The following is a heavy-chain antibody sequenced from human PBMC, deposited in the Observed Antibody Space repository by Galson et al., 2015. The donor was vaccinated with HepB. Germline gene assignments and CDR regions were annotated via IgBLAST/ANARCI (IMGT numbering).Heavy chain of an antibody. Sequence: SLRLSCAASGFTFSSYSTNWVRQAPGKGLEWVSSISSSSSYIYYADSVKGRFTISRDNAKNSLYLQMNSLRAEDTAVYYCARDNIVGADLGAFDIWGQGTMVTVSS. CDR2: ISSSSSYI. V-gene: IGHV3-21*01. CDR1: GFTFSSYS. J-gene: IGHJ3*02. CDR3: ARDNIVGADLGAFDI. D-gene: IGHD1-26*01.